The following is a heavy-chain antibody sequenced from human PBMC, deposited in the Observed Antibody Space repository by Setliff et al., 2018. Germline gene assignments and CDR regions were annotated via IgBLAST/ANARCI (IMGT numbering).Heavy chain of an antibody. J-gene: IGHJ6*02. Sequence: GSLRLSCEASGFTFRSYGMHWVRQAPGKGLEWVAVIWYDGERKIYSDFAKGRFTISRDNSKNTLYLQMNSLTAEDTAVYYCANGMFYDFWSNYPYYFGMDVWGQGTTVTVSS. CDR3: ANGMFYDFWSNYPYYFGMDV. CDR2: IWYDGERK. CDR1: GFTFRSYG. D-gene: IGHD3-3*01. V-gene: IGHV3-33*06.